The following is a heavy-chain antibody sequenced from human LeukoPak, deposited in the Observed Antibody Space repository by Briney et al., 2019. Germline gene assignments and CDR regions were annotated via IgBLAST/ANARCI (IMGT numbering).Heavy chain of an antibody. V-gene: IGHV4-34*01. CDR3: AGRDFTPLVYARIDP. Sequence: SETPSLTCAVYGGSFSGDYWSWIRQPPGKGLEWIGEINQSGSSNYNASLKSRVSISGDTSKNQFSLRLSSVTAADTAVYYCAGRDFTPLVYARIDPWGQGTPVTVSS. CDR1: GGSFSGDY. CDR2: INQSGSS. J-gene: IGHJ5*02. D-gene: IGHD2-8*01.